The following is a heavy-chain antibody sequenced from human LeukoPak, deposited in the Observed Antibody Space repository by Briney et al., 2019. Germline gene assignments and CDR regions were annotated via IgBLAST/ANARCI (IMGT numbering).Heavy chain of an antibody. Sequence: GGSLRLSCAASGFTFSSYGMHWVRQAPGKGLEWVAFIRYDGSNKHYADSVKGRFTISRDNSKNTLYLQMNSLRAEDTAVYYCAKVFSRGAMIPLDYWGQGTLVTVSS. CDR2: IRYDGSNK. D-gene: IGHD3-22*01. J-gene: IGHJ4*02. CDR1: GFTFSSYG. CDR3: AKVFSRGAMIPLDY. V-gene: IGHV3-30*02.